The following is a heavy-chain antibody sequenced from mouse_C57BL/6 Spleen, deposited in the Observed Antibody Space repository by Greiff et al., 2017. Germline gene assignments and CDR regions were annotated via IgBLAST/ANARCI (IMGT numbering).Heavy chain of an antibody. Sequence: EVHLVESGGGLVKPGGSLKLSCAASGFTFSSYTMSWVRQTPEKRLEWVATISGGGGNTYYPDSVKGRFTISRDNAKNTLYLQMSSLRSEDTALYYCARTETYYSNYGFAYWGQGTLVTVSA. CDR1: GFTFSSYT. CDR3: ARTETYYSNYGFAY. CDR2: ISGGGGNT. V-gene: IGHV5-9*01. D-gene: IGHD2-5*01. J-gene: IGHJ3*01.